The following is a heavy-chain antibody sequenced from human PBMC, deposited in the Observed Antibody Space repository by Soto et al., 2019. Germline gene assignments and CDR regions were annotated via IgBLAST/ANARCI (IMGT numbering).Heavy chain of an antibody. D-gene: IGHD2-8*01. V-gene: IGHV1-2*04. CDR3: ARGDSTDCSNGVCSFFYNHDMDV. J-gene: IGHJ6*02. CDR1: GYSFTDYH. CDR2: INPKSGGT. Sequence: ASVKVSCKASGYSFTDYHIHWVRQAPGQGLAWLGRINPKSGGTSTAQKFQGWVTMTTGTSISTASMELTRLTSDDTAIYYCARGDSTDCSNGVCSFFYNHDMDVWGQGTTVTVSS.